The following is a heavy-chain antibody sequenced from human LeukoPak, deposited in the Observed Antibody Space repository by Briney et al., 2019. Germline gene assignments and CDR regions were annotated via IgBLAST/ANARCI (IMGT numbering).Heavy chain of an antibody. CDR3: ARGRYYYDSSGYHYSFDY. D-gene: IGHD3-22*01. J-gene: IGHJ4*02. CDR2: IYYSGST. Sequence: PSETLSLTCTVSGGSISSYYWSWIRQPPGKGLEWIGYIYYSGSTNYNPSLKSRVTISVGTSKNQFSLKLSSVTAADTAVYYCARGRYYYDSSGYHYSFDYWGQGTLVTVSS. CDR1: GGSISSYY. V-gene: IGHV4-59*01.